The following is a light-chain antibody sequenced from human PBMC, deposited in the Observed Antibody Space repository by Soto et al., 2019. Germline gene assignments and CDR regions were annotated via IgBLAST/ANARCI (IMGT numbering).Light chain of an antibody. V-gene: IGKV1-39*01. CDR3: QQCGCSPPPIT. Sequence: DIQVTQAPSSLSTSSGDRVTITFRSSHIISSYLNYYHQKPGKAPKLLIFAASTRATGIPDRFSGSGSGTGFTLTISRLEPEDFAVYYCQQCGCSPPPITSGQGTRLEI. J-gene: IGKJ5*01. CDR2: AAS. CDR1: HIISSY.